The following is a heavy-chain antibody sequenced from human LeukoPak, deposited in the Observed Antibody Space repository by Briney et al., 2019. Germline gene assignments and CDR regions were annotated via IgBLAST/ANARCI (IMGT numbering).Heavy chain of an antibody. D-gene: IGHD3-10*01. V-gene: IGHV3-23*01. CDR1: GGSISSSSYY. Sequence: ETLSLTCTVSGGSISSSSYYWGWVRQAPGKGLEWVSAISGSGGSTYYADSVKGRFTISRDNSKNTLYLQMNSLRAEDTAVYYCATPKAEKTYHYGSGSYRAFDIWGQGTMVTVSS. CDR2: ISGSGGST. J-gene: IGHJ3*02. CDR3: ATPKAEKTYHYGSGSYRAFDI.